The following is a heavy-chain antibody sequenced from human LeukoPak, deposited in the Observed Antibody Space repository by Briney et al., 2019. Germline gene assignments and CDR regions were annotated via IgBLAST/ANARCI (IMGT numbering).Heavy chain of an antibody. J-gene: IGHJ6*03. D-gene: IGHD2-2*01. CDR1: GYSISSGYY. CDR3: ARGARSAYCSSTSCHYYYYMDV. Sequence: SETLSLTCAVSGYSISSGYYWGWIRQPPGKGLEWIGSLYHSGRTYYNPSLKSRVTISVDTSKNQFSLKLSSVTAADTAVYYCARGARSAYCSSTSCHYYYYMDVWGKGTTVTVSS. CDR2: LYHSGRT. V-gene: IGHV4-38-2*01.